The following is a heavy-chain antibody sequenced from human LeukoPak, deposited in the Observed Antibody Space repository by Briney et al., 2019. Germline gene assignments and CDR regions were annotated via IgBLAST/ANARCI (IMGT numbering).Heavy chain of an antibody. V-gene: IGHV5-51*01. J-gene: IGHJ3*02. CDR3: ARPGITGTTRGAFDT. Sequence: GESLKISCKGSGYSFTSYWIGWVRQMPGKGLEWMGIICPGDSDTRYSPSFQGQVTISAGKSISTAYLQWSSLKASDTAMYYCARPGITGTTRGAFDTWGQGTMVTVSS. D-gene: IGHD1-20*01. CDR1: GYSFTSYW. CDR2: ICPGDSDT.